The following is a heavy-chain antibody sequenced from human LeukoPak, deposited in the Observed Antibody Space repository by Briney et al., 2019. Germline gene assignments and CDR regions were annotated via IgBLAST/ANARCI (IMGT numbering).Heavy chain of an antibody. Sequence: SETLSLTCTVSGGSISSYYWSWIRQPPGKGLEWIGYIYYSGSTNYNPSLKSRVTISVDTSKNQFSLKLSSVTAADTAVYYCARASYCSSTSCARYYFDYWGQGTLVTVSS. J-gene: IGHJ4*02. V-gene: IGHV4-59*12. D-gene: IGHD2-2*01. CDR2: IYYSGST. CDR1: GGSISSYY. CDR3: ARASYCSSTSCARYYFDY.